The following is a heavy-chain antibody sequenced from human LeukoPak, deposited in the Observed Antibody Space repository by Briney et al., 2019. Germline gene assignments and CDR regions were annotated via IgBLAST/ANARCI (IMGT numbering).Heavy chain of an antibody. V-gene: IGHV1-58*01. J-gene: IGHJ2*01. CDR3: AADRYYYGSGSYYRWYFDL. CDR2: IVVGSGNT. D-gene: IGHD3-10*01. Sequence: TSVKVSCKASGFTFTSSAVQWVRQARGQRLEWIGWIVVGSGNTNYAQKFQERVTITRDMSTSTAYMELSSLRSEDTAVYYCAADRYYYGSGSYYRWYFDLWGRGTLVTVSS. CDR1: GFTFTSSA.